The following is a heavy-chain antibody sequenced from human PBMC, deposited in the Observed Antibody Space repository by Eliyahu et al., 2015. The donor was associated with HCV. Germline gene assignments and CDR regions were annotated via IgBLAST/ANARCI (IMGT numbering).Heavy chain of an antibody. CDR3: ARDRSPVGATGSLDY. D-gene: IGHD1-26*01. CDR2: ISSDSTYI. CDR1: GFIFSTYY. V-gene: IGHV3-21*01. Sequence: AASGFIFSTYYVNWLRQAPGKGLEWVSSISSDSTYIYYADSVKGRFTISRDNGKNSLYLQMNSLRAEDTAVYYCARDRSPVGATGSLDYWGQGTLVTVSS. J-gene: IGHJ4*02.